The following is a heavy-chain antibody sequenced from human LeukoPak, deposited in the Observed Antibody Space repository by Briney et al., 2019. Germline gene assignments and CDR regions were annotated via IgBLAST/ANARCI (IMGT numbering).Heavy chain of an antibody. Sequence: SVKVSCKASGYTFTAYHMHWVRQAPGQGLEWMGGIIPIFGTANYAQKFQGRVTITADESTSTAYMELSSLRSEDTAVYYCASRTYGDSFSWGQGTLVTVSS. V-gene: IGHV1-69*13. D-gene: IGHD4-17*01. CDR2: IIPIFGTA. CDR1: GYTFTAYH. J-gene: IGHJ4*02. CDR3: ASRTYGDSFS.